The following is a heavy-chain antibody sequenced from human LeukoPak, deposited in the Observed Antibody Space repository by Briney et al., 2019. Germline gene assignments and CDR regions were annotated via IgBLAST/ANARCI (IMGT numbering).Heavy chain of an antibody. CDR2: ILTIGESATTDYGTT. V-gene: IGHV3-15*01. CDR3: TTRVVTTNDF. CDR1: GFTFNKVW. D-gene: IGHD2-21*02. Sequence: GGSLRLSCAASGFTFNKVWMNWVRQAPGKGLEWVGRILTIGESATTDYGTTDYAAPVKGRFTISRDDSKNTLYLQMNSLKTEDTAVYYCTTRVVTTNDFWGQGILVTVSS. J-gene: IGHJ4*02.